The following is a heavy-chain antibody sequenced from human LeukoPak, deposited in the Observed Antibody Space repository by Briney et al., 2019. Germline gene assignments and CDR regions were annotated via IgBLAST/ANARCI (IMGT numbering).Heavy chain of an antibody. CDR2: ISSSSSTI. V-gene: IGHV3-48*03. D-gene: IGHD1-1*01. CDR1: GFIFSSYE. CDR3: ARCSYNWNDAAFDI. Sequence: PGGSLRLSCAASGFIFSSYEMNWVRQAPGKGLEWVSYISSSSSTIYYADSVKGRFTISRDNAKNSLYLQMNSLRDEDTAVYYCARCSYNWNDAAFDIWGQGTMVTVSS. J-gene: IGHJ3*02.